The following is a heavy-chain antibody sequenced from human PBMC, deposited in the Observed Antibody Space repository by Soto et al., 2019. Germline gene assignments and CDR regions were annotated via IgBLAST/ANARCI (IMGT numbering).Heavy chain of an antibody. V-gene: IGHV3-48*01. Sequence: GGSLRLSCAASGFTFSSYSMNWVRQAPGKGLEWVSYISSSSSTIYYADSVKGRFTISRDNAKNSLYLQMNSLRAEDTAVYYCARDKVIRSGYDSFDIWGQGTMVTVSS. CDR2: ISSSSSTI. J-gene: IGHJ3*02. CDR1: GFTFSSYS. CDR3: ARDKVIRSGYDSFDI. D-gene: IGHD5-12*01.